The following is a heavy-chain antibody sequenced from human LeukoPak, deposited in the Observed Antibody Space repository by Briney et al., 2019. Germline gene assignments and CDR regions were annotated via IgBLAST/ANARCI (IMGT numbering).Heavy chain of an antibody. V-gene: IGHV4-61*05. J-gene: IGHJ4*02. D-gene: IGHD4-17*01. CDR2: IYCSGST. CDR3: ARGSGGVTRVDY. CDR1: GGSISSSSYY. Sequence: SETLSLTCTVSGGSISSSSYYWGWIRQPPGKGLEWIGYIYCSGSTNYNPSLKSRVTISVDTSKNQFSLKLSSVTAADTAVYYCARGSGGVTRVDYWGQGTLVTVSS.